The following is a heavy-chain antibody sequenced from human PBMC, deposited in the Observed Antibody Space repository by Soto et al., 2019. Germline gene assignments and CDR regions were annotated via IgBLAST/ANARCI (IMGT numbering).Heavy chain of an antibody. CDR1: GYSFISYW. Sequence: GESLKISCKTSGYSFISYWVAWVRQKPGKGLEWMGTFYPGDSTSTYSPSFQGQDTISVDKSISTAYLHLSSLKASDTAMYYCARIIGYCRNNDCSWTFDIWGQGTTVIVSS. CDR2: FYPGDSTS. CDR3: ARIIGYCRNNDCSWTFDI. D-gene: IGHD2-2*03. V-gene: IGHV5-51*01. J-gene: IGHJ3*02.